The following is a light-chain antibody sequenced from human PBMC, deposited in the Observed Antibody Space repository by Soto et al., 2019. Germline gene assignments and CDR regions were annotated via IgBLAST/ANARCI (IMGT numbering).Light chain of an antibody. CDR1: SSDVGSYNL. CDR2: EDI. Sequence: QSVLTQPASVSGSPGQSITISCTGTSSDVGSYNLVSWYRHHPGKAPKLMIYEDIKRPSGVSNRFSGSKSGNTASLTISGLQAEDEADYYCCSYAGSTTWVLGGGTK. V-gene: IGLV2-23*01. J-gene: IGLJ3*02. CDR3: CSYAGSTTWV.